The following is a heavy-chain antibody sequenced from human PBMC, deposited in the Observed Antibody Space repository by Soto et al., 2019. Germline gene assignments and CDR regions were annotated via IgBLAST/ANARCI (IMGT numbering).Heavy chain of an antibody. Sequence: QVQLEESGPGLVKPSQTLSLTCTVSGGSIGSGGHYWSWIRQHPGKGPEWIGYIYYSGSTYYNPSLKSRVTMSVDTSKNQFSLRLTSLTAADTAVYYCARARDCTSASCSGVNWFDPWGQGTLVTVSS. CDR1: GGSIGSGGHY. J-gene: IGHJ5*02. CDR3: ARARDCTSASCSGVNWFDP. CDR2: IYYSGST. V-gene: IGHV4-31*03. D-gene: IGHD2-2*01.